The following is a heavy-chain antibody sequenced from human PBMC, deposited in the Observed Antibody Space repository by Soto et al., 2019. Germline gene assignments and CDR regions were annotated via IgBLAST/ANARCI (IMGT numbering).Heavy chain of an antibody. J-gene: IGHJ4*02. D-gene: IGHD4-17*01. Sequence: QVQLVQSGAEVKKPGASVKVSCKASGYTFTSYYMHWVRQAPGQGLEWMGIINPSGGSTSYAQKVQGRVTMTRGTSTRTGDMELSSLRSEDTAVYYCARDSLDYGHYHFDYWGQGSLVTVSS. CDR3: ARDSLDYGHYHFDY. CDR1: GYTFTSYY. CDR2: INPSGGST. V-gene: IGHV1-46*01.